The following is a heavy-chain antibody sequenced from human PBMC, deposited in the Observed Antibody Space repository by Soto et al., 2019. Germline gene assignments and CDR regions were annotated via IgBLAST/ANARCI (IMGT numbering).Heavy chain of an antibody. CDR2: ISGSGGST. CDR1: GFTFSSYA. J-gene: IGHJ6*03. Sequence: GGSLRLSCAASGFTFSSYAMSWVRQAPGKGLEWVSAISGSGGSTYYADSVKGRFTISRDNSKNTLYLQMNSLRAEDTAVYYCAKARNDAYYDILTGYYYYYYMDVWGKGTTVTVSS. CDR3: AKARNDAYYDILTGYYYYYYMDV. D-gene: IGHD3-9*01. V-gene: IGHV3-23*01.